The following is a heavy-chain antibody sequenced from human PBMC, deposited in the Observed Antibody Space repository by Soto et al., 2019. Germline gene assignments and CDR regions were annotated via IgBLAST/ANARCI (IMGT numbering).Heavy chain of an antibody. J-gene: IGHJ6*04. V-gene: IGHV3-66*01. CDR3: SRDVGV. CDR1: GFTVSNNY. CDR2: IYSGGST. Sequence: EVQLVESGGGLVQPGGSLRLSCAASGFTVSNNYMSWVRQAPGKGLEWVSVIYSGGSTYYADSVKGRFTSSSNNSKNTLYLQMNSLRADHTAVYYCSRDVGVWGRGTKVTGSS.